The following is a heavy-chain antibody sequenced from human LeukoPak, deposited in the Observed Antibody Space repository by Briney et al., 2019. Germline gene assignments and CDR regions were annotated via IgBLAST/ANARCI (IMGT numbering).Heavy chain of an antibody. D-gene: IGHD6-13*01. J-gene: IGHJ3*02. CDR3: AKSITAAGTYAFDI. CDR2: MRGNGGSI. V-gene: IGHV3-23*01. CDR1: GFTFSSYA. Sequence: GGSLTLSCAASGFTFSSYAMSWVRQAPGKGLEWVSAMRGNGGSIDYVDSVRGRCIISRDNSRNTLYLQMNSLRAEDTAIYYCAKSITAAGTYAFDIWGQGTVVTVSS.